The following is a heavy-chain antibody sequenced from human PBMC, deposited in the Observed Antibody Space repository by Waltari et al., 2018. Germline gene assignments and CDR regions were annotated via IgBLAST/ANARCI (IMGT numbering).Heavy chain of an antibody. D-gene: IGHD5-18*01. CDR2: IFGDVRT. V-gene: IGHV3-53*02. CDR3: ATVGEGTSGYYHY. Sequence: EVQLIETGGGLIQPGGSLRLSCAASGITVRNSHMSWVRQAPGKGLEWVSDIFGDVRTSYAEAVRGRFTISTDTSKNTLYLQMSSLTVEDTATYYCATVGEGTSGYYHYWGHGTLVTVSS. J-gene: IGHJ4*01. CDR1: GITVRNSH.